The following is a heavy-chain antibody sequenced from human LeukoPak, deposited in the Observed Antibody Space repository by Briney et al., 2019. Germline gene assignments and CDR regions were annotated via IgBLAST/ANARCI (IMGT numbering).Heavy chain of an antibody. V-gene: IGHV4-59*12. D-gene: IGHD1-14*01. CDR3: ARGGWVNLRAPFDY. CDR1: GGSISSYY. CDR2: IYYSGST. Sequence: SETLSLTCTVSGGSISSYYWSWIRQPPGKGLEWIGYIYYSGSTNYNPSLKSRVTISVDTSKNQFSLKLSSVTAADTAVYYCARGGWVNLRAPFDYWGQGTLVTVSS. J-gene: IGHJ4*02.